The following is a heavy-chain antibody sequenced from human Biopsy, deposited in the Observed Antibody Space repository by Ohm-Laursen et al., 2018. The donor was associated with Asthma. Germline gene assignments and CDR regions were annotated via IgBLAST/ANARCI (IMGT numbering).Heavy chain of an antibody. V-gene: IGHV1-18*01. CDR2: ISVYNGNT. CDR3: ARAVDYSHYYGIDV. J-gene: IGHJ6*02. CDR1: GYTFNSAG. D-gene: IGHD3-10*01. Sequence: GASVKVSCKTSGYTFNSAGITWVRQAPGQGLEWMGWISVYNGNTKVAQKLQDRATMITDTSTSTAYMGLRSLRSDDTAVYFCARAVDYSHYYGIDVWGQGTTVTVS.